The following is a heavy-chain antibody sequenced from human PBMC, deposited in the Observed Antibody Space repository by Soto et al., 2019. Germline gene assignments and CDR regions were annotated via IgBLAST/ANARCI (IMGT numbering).Heavy chain of an antibody. CDR3: ARGSAGSGSGSFDY. D-gene: IGHD3-10*01. J-gene: IGHJ4*02. Sequence: GGSLRLSCAASGFTFSNYWIHWVRQAPGKGLVWVSGLNSDGSSKNYADPVKGRFTISRDNAKNTLYLQMNSLSAEDTAVYDCARGSAGSGSGSFDYWGQGTLVTVSS. CDR1: GFTFSNYW. CDR2: LNSDGSSK. V-gene: IGHV3-74*01.